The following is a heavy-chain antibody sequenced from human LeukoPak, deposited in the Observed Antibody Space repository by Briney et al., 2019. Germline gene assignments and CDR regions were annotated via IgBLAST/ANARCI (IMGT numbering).Heavy chain of an antibody. V-gene: IGHV3-30*02. Sequence: GGSLRLSCATSGFTFSSYEMNWVRQAPGKGLEWVAFIRYDGGKKYYADSVKGRFTISRDNSKNTLYLQMNSLRAEDTAVYYCAKDRRPNSYSSSWLDYWGQGTLITVSS. J-gene: IGHJ4*02. CDR3: AKDRRPNSYSSSWLDY. CDR2: IRYDGGKK. D-gene: IGHD6-13*01. CDR1: GFTFSSYE.